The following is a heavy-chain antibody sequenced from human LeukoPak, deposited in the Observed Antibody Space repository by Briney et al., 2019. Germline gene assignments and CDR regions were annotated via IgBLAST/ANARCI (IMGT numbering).Heavy chain of an antibody. V-gene: IGHV5-51*01. CDR3: ARRNYDILTGYYNDYFDY. Sequence: GESLKISCKASGYRFTSYWIGWVRQVPGKGVEWVGIIYPSDSDARYSPSFQGQVTISADKSINTAYLQWSSLKASDTAMYYCARRNYDILTGYYNDYFDYWGQGTLVTVSS. J-gene: IGHJ4*02. D-gene: IGHD3-9*01. CDR2: IYPSDSDA. CDR1: GYRFTSYW.